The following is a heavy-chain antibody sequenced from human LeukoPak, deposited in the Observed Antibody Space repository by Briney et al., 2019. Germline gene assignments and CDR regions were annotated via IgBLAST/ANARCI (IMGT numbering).Heavy chain of an antibody. CDR2: ISAHNGNT. CDR3: ARGAHDYGDYYFDY. J-gene: IGHJ4*02. Sequence: ASVKVSCKASGYTFTTYGTSWVRQAPGQGLEWMGWISAHNGNTNYAQKVQDRVSMTTDTSTSTAFMELRSLRSDDTAVYYCARGAHDYGDYYFDYWGQGTLVTVSS. V-gene: IGHV1-18*01. D-gene: IGHD4-17*01. CDR1: GYTFTTYG.